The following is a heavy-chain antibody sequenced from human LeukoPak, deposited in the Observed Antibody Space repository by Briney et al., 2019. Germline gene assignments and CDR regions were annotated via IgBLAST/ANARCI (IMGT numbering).Heavy chain of an antibody. V-gene: IGHV3-15*01. CDR3: TAYRLGAFDY. Sequence: GGSLRLSCAASGFTVSSNYMSWVRQAPGKGLEWVGRIKSKTDGGTTDYAAPVKGRFTISRDDSKNTLYLQMNSLKTEDTAVYYCTAYRLGAFDYWGQGTLVTVSS. CDR2: IKSKTDGGTT. J-gene: IGHJ4*02. CDR1: GFTVSSNY. D-gene: IGHD2-2*01.